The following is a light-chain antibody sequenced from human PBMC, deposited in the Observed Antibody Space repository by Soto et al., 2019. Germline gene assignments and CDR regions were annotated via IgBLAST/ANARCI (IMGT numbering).Light chain of an antibody. V-gene: IGKV4-1*01. Sequence: DIVMTQSPDSLAVSLGERATINCKSSQSVLYSSNNENYLVWYQQKPGQPPKLLIYWASTRESGVPDRFSGSGSGTDFTLTISSLQAEDVAVYYCQQYYSTPPTFGQGTRLEIK. CDR3: QQYYSTPPT. J-gene: IGKJ5*01. CDR2: WAS. CDR1: QSVLYSSNNENY.